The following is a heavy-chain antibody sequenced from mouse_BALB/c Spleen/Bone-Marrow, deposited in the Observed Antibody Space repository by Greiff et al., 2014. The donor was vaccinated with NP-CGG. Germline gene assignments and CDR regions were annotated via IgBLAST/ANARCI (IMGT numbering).Heavy chain of an antibody. CDR1: GYTFTSYI. CDR3: ARDGYDSSYWYFDV. D-gene: IGHD1-1*01. V-gene: IGHV1-14*01. Sequence: EVQLQQSGPELVKPGASVKMSCKASGYTFTSYILHWMKQKPGQGLEWIGYINPYNDVTKYNEKFKGKAKLTSDKSSSTAYMELSSLTSEGSAVYYCARDGYDSSYWYFDVWGAGTTVTVSS. CDR2: INPYNDVT. J-gene: IGHJ1*01.